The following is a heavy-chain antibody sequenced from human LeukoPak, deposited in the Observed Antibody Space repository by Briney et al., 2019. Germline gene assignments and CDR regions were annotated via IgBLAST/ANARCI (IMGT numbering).Heavy chain of an antibody. CDR2: INWNGGST. J-gene: IGHJ6*03. CDR1: GFTFDDYG. D-gene: IGHD1-26*01. V-gene: IGHV3-20*04. CDR3: ERVPTVGARDYYYYYMHV. Sequence: GGSLRLSCAASGFTFDDYGMSWVRQAPGKGLEWVSGINWNGGSTGYADSVKGRFTISRDNAKNSLYLQMNSLRAEDTALYYCERVPTVGARDYYYYYMHVWGKGTTVTVSS.